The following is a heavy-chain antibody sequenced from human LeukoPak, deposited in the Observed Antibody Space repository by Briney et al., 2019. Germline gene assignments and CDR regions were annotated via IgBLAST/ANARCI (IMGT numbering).Heavy chain of an antibody. D-gene: IGHD3-10*01. J-gene: IGHJ5*02. V-gene: IGHV4-31*03. CDR1: GVSISSGGYY. Sequence: SETLSLTCTVSGVSISSGGYYWSWIRQHPGKGLEWIGYIYYSGSTYYNPSLKSRVTISVDTSKNQFSLKLSSVTAADTAVYYCARGGEGATMVRTNWFDPWGQGTLVTVSS. CDR2: IYYSGST. CDR3: ARGGEGATMVRTNWFDP.